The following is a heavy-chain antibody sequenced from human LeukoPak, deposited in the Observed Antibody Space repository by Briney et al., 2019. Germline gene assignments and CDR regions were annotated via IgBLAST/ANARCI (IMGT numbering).Heavy chain of an antibody. V-gene: IGHV3-23*01. D-gene: IGHD6-19*01. CDR1: GFTFSSYG. J-gene: IGHJ4*02. CDR3: AKFKEALGWGVFDY. CDR2: ISGSGGST. Sequence: PGGSLRLSCAASGFTFSSYGMHWVRQAPGKGLEWVSAISGSGGSTYYADSVKGRFTISRDNSKNTLYLQMNSLRAEDTAVYYCAKFKEALGWGVFDYWGQGTLVTVSS.